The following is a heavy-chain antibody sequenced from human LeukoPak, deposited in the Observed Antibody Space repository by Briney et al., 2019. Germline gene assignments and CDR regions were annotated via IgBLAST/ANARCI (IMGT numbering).Heavy chain of an antibody. J-gene: IGHJ6*02. CDR1: GYTFTRYG. Sequence: SVKVSCKASGYTFTRYGISWVRQAPGQGLEGVGGISAYNGNTNYAQKLQGRVTMTTDTSTSTAYMELRSLRSDDTAVYYCARETPGYCSSTSCYAHYYGMDVWGQGTTVTVSS. D-gene: IGHD2-2*01. CDR3: ARETPGYCSSTSCYAHYYGMDV. CDR2: ISAYNGNT. V-gene: IGHV1-18*01.